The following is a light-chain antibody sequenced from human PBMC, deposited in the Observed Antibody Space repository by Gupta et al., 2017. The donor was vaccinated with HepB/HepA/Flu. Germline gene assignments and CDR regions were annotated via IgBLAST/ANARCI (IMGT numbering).Light chain of an antibody. V-gene: IGKV3-11*01. CDR3: QQRSNWPPWT. CDR2: DAS. J-gene: IGKJ1*01. Sequence: EIVLTQSPATLSLSPGERATLSCRASQSVSSYLAGYQQKPGQAPRLLIYDASNRATGIPARFSGSGSGTDFTRTISSREPEDFAVYYCQQRSNWPPWTFGQGTKVEIK. CDR1: QSVSSY.